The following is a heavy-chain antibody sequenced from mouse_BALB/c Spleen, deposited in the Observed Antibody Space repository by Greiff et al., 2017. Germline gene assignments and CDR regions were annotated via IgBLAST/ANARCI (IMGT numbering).Heavy chain of an antibody. CDR2: IWGGGST. CDR1: GFSLTDFG. CDR3: AKLLTGTLDY. D-gene: IGHD4-1*01. J-gene: IGHJ2*01. Sequence: QVQLQQSGPGLVAPSQSLSITCTVSGFSLTDFGVIWIRQPPGKGLEWLGVIWGGGSTYYNSALKSRLSISKDNTKSQVLLKMNSLQTDDTTMYCGAKLLTGTLDYWGQGTTLTVAS. V-gene: IGHV2-6-5*01.